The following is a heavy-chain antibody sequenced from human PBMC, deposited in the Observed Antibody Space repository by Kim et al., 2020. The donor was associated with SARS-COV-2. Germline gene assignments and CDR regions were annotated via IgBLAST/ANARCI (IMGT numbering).Heavy chain of an antibody. CDR2: ITQRGEV. J-gene: IGHJ3*01. V-gene: IGHV4-34*01. CDR3: AFSGNSGQDVFDV. Sequence: SETLSLTCVVSGGSFNDYSWSWIRQTPGKRLEWIGEITQRGEVNYNPSVKSRAAMSVDTSKMQFSLKLISVTAADTSLYYCAFSGNSGQDVFDVWGRGTMVTVSS. D-gene: IGHD7-27*01. CDR1: GGSFNDYS.